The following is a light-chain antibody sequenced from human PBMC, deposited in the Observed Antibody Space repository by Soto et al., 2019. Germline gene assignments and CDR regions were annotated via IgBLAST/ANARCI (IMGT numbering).Light chain of an antibody. J-gene: IGKJ2*01. V-gene: IGKV3-15*01. Sequence: TQSPDTLSASLGEIVTLSCMASQSIGPNLAWYQQRPGQAPRLLIHRASMRATGVPARFIGRGFGTEFTLTITNLQSEDFAVYFCQQYENWPPYNFGQGTKLDI. CDR2: RAS. CDR3: QQYENWPPYN. CDR1: QSIGPN.